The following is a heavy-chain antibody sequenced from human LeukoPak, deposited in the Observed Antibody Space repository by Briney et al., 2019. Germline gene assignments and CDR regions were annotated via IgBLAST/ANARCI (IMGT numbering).Heavy chain of an antibody. Sequence: SETLSLTYTVSGGSISSSSYYWGWIRQPPGKGLEWIGSIYYSGSTYYNPSLKSRVTISVDTSKNQFSLKLSSVTAADTAVYYCARLSEVSSTVDYWGQGTLVTVSS. CDR2: IYYSGST. D-gene: IGHD6-13*01. CDR3: ARLSEVSSTVDY. J-gene: IGHJ4*02. V-gene: IGHV4-39*01. CDR1: GGSISSSSYY.